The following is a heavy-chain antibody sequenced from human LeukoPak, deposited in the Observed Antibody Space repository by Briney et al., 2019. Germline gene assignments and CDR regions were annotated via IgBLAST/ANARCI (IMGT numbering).Heavy chain of an antibody. CDR2: ISSSSSYI. Sequence: GGSQRLSCAASGFTFSSYSMNWVRQAPGKGLEWVSSISSSSSYIYYADSVKGRFTISRDNAENSLYLQMNSLRAEDTAVYYCARHRDGYTVFDYWGQGTLVTVSS. CDR1: GFTFSSYS. D-gene: IGHD5-12*01. J-gene: IGHJ4*02. CDR3: ARHRDGYTVFDY. V-gene: IGHV3-21*01.